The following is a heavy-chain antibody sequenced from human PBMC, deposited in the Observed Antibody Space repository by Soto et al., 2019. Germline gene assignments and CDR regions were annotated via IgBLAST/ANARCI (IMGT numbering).Heavy chain of an antibody. V-gene: IGHV3-33*01. D-gene: IGHD6-19*01. CDR1: GFTFSSYG. CDR3: AVIAVAGTGYYGMAV. Sequence: QVQLVESGGGVVQPGRSLRLSCAPSGFTFSSYGMHWVRQAPGKGLDCVAVIWYDGSSKYYADSVKGRFTISRDNSKNPLDLQMNSLRAGDTAVYYCAVIAVAGTGYYGMAVWGQGTTVTVSS. CDR2: IWYDGSSK. J-gene: IGHJ6*02.